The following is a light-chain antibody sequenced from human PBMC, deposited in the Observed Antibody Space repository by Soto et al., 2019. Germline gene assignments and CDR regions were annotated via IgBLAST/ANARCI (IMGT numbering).Light chain of an antibody. V-gene: IGKV3-11*01. Sequence: EIVLTQSPATLSLSPGERATLSCRASQSVSSYLAWYQQKPGQAPRLLIYDASNRATGIPARFSGSGSGTAFTLTISSLEPEDFAFYYCQQRSNSYTFGQGTKLEIK. CDR2: DAS. CDR3: QQRSNSYT. CDR1: QSVSSY. J-gene: IGKJ2*01.